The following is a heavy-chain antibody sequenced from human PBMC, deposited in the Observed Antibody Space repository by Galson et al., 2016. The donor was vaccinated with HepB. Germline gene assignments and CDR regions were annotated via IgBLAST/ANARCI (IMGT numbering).Heavy chain of an antibody. CDR3: AKSATKQLRDVNAHDI. Sequence: SLRLSCAGSGFTFSSYGMHWVRQAPGKGLEWVAVIWSDGSNKNYADSVKGRFTISRDNSKYTLYLQMNSLRAEDTAVYYCAKSATKQLRDVNAHDIWGQGTMVTVSS. J-gene: IGHJ3*02. D-gene: IGHD4-17*01. CDR2: IWSDGSNK. V-gene: IGHV3-33*06. CDR1: GFTFSSYG.